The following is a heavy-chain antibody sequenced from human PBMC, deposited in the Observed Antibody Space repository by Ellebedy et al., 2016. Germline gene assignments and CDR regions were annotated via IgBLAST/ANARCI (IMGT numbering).Heavy chain of an antibody. CDR3: ARRGVRGSSSSPVDY. CDR2: IYPGDSDT. CDR1: GYIFTNYW. V-gene: IGHV5-51*01. J-gene: IGHJ4*02. D-gene: IGHD6-6*01. Sequence: GESLKISXKASGYIFTNYWIGWVRQMPGKGLEWMGIIYPGDSDTRYSPSFQGQVTISADKSISTAYLQWSSLKASDTAMYYCARRGVRGSSSSPVDYWGQGTLVTVSS.